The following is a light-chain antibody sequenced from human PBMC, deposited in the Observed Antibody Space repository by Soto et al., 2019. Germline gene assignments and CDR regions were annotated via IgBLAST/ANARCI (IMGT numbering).Light chain of an antibody. J-gene: IGLJ2*01. CDR2: EVS. CDR1: SSDVGGYNY. V-gene: IGLV2-14*01. CDR3: NSYTSSSTPVV. Sequence: QSVLTQPASVSGSPGQSITISCTGTSSDVGGYNYVSWYQQLPGKAPKLLIYEVSNRPSGVSNRFSGSKSGNMASLTISGLQAEDEADYYCNSYTSSSTPVVFGGGTKLTVL.